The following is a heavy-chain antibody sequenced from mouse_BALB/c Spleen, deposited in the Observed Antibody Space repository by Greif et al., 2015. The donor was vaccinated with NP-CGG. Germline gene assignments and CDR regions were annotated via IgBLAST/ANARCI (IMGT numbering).Heavy chain of an antibody. CDR3: ARVGYGNYVAWFAY. CDR1: GYTFTDYV. D-gene: IGHD2-10*02. Sequence: VKLMESGPELVKPGASVKMSCKASGYTFTDYVISWVKQRTGQGLEWIGEIYPGSGSTYYNEKFKGKATLTADKSSNTAYMQLSSLTSEDSAVYFCARVGYGNYVAWFAYWGQGTLVTVSA. CDR2: IYPGSGST. J-gene: IGHJ3*01. V-gene: IGHV1-77*01.